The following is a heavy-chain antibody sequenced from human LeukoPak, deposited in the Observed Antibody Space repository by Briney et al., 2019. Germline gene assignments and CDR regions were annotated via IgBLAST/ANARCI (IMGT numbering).Heavy chain of an antibody. J-gene: IGHJ3*02. CDR1: GGSLSSGRYY. CDR2: IYTSGST. V-gene: IGHV4-61*02. Sequence: SETLSLTCTVSGGSLSSGRYYWSWIRQPAGKGLEWIGRIYTSGSTNYNPSLKSRVTMSVDTSKNQFSLKLSSVTAADTAVYYCAKNLVAPAAVVRAFDIWGQGTLVTVSS. D-gene: IGHD2-2*01. CDR3: AKNLVAPAAVVRAFDI.